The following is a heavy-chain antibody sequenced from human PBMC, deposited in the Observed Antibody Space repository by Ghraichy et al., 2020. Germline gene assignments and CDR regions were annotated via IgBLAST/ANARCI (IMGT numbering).Heavy chain of an antibody. D-gene: IGHD6-25*01. CDR3: AREAASPGAFDF. J-gene: IGHJ3*01. CDR1: GFTFTDYW. CDR2: INSDGSAT. V-gene: IGHV3-74*01. Sequence: GGSLRLSCAASGFTFTDYWMHWVRQAPGKGLVWVSFINSDGSATTYADSVKGRFTISRDNAKNTLYLQMNSLRAEDTAVYYCAREAASPGAFDFWGQRTLVTASS.